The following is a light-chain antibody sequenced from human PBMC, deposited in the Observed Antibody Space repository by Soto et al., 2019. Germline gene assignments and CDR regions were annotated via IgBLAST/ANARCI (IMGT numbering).Light chain of an antibody. J-gene: IGKJ5*01. CDR1: QSLLDSDDGNTY. Sequence: DIVMTQTPLSLTVTPGEPASISCRSSQSLLDSDDGNTYLDWYLQKPGQSPQLLIYTVSYRASGVPDRFSGSGSGTDFTLEISRVETDDVGIYYCMQSTQLPPTFGQGTRLEIK. CDR3: MQSTQLPPT. V-gene: IGKV2-40*01. CDR2: TVS.